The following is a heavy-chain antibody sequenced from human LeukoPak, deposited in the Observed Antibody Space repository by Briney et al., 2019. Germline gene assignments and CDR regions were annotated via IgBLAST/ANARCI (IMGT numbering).Heavy chain of an antibody. J-gene: IGHJ4*02. V-gene: IGHV3-23*01. Sequence: PGGSLRLSCAASGFTFSSYAMSWVRQAPGKGLEWVSVVSGSGGSTYYADSVKGRFTISRDNSKNTLYVQMNSLRAEDTAVYYCAKTYYYDSSGYYPEPIFDYWAREPWSPSPQ. CDR1: GFTFSSYA. CDR2: VSGSGGST. D-gene: IGHD3-22*01. CDR3: AKTYYYDSSGYYPEPIFDY.